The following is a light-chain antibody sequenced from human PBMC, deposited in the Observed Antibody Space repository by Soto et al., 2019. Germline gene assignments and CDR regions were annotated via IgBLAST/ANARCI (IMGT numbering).Light chain of an antibody. J-gene: IGKJ5*01. CDR2: EAS. V-gene: IGKV3-20*01. Sequence: EIVLKHSPGTLSLSPGERAALSFSASQSVAGAYVAWYQQRPGQAPRLLISEASSRATGIPDRFSGSGSGTDFTLTIDRLEPEDFVMYYCQQHGSSPITFGQGTRLEIK. CDR3: QQHGSSPIT. CDR1: QSVAGAY.